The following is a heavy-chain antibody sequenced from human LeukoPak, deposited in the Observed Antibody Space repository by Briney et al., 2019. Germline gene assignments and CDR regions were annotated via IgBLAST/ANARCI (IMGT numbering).Heavy chain of an antibody. D-gene: IGHD3-10*01. CDR3: ARFGSYFEY. Sequence: SETLSLTCTVSGGFINNYYRSWIRQPPGKGLEWIGHVYYDGSNKNNPSLKSRVTMTVDTSKDQFSLKVTSVTAADTAMYFCARFGSYFEYWGQGILVTVSS. CDR1: GGFINNYY. V-gene: IGHV4-59*12. J-gene: IGHJ4*02. CDR2: VYYDGSN.